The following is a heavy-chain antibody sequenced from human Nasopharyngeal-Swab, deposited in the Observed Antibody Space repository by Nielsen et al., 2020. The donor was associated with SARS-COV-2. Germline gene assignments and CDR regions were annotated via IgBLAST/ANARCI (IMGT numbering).Heavy chain of an antibody. J-gene: IGHJ4*02. D-gene: IGHD1-26*01. CDR2: IWYDGSNK. V-gene: IGHV3-33*01. CDR3: ARDPPSSIVGATSSGDY. Sequence: RQAPGQGLEWVAVIWYDGSNKYYADSVKGRFTISRDNSKNTLYLQMNSLRAEDTAVYYCARDPPSSIVGATSSGDYWGQGTLVTVSS.